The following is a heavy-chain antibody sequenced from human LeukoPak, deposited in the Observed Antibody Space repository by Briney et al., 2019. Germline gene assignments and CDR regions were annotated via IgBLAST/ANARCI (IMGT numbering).Heavy chain of an antibody. D-gene: IGHD3-3*01. CDR2: ISSSSSYI. CDR3: ARAGEWLYYFDY. V-gene: IGHV3-21*01. CDR1: GFTFSSYS. J-gene: IGHJ4*02. Sequence: GGSLRLSCAASGFTFSSYSMNWVRQAPGKGLEWVSSISSSSSYIYYADSVKGRFTISRDNAKNSLYLQMNSLRAEDTAVYYCARAGEWLYYFDYWGQGTLVTVSS.